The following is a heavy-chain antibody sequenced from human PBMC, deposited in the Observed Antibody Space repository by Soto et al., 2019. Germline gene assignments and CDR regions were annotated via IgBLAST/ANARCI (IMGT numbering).Heavy chain of an antibody. Sequence: ASVKVSCKASGYTFTSYGISWVRQAPGQGLEWMGWISAYNGNTNYAQKLQGRVTMTTDTSTSTAYMELRSLRSDDTAVYYCARDEGGQDIVVVVAATALDDWGQGTLVTVSS. V-gene: IGHV1-18*01. CDR3: ARDEGGQDIVVVVAATALDD. CDR1: GYTFTSYG. J-gene: IGHJ4*02. D-gene: IGHD2-15*01. CDR2: ISAYNGNT.